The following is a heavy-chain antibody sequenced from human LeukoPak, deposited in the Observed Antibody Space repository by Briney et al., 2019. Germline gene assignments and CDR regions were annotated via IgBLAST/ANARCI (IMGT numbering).Heavy chain of an antibody. CDR3: ARDPVSGSPLDY. J-gene: IGHJ4*02. D-gene: IGHD1-26*01. V-gene: IGHV4-4*08. CDR2: IYTSGST. CDR1: GGSISSYY. Sequence: SETLSLTCTVSGGSISSYYWSWIRQPPGKGLEWIGRIYTSGSTNYNPSLKSRVTISVDTSKNQFSLKLSSVTAADTAVYYCARDPVSGSPLDYWGQGTLVTVSS.